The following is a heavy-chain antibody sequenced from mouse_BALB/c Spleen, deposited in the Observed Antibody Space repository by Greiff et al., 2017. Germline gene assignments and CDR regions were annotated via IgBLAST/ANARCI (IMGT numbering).Heavy chain of an antibody. V-gene: IGHV6-6*02. D-gene: IGHD2-4*01. J-gene: IGHJ3*01. Sequence: EVKLEESGGGLVQPGGSMKLSCVASGFTFSNYWMNWVRQSPEKGLEWVAEIRLKSNNYATHYAESVKGRFTISRDDSKSSVYLQMNNLRAEDTGIYYCTRAYDYPAFAYWGQGTLVTVSA. CDR2: IRLKSNNYAT. CDR3: TRAYDYPAFAY. CDR1: GFTFSNYW.